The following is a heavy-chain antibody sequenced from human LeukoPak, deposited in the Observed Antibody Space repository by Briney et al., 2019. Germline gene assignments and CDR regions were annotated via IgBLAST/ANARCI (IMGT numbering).Heavy chain of an antibody. CDR2: ISPYTTKT. V-gene: IGHV1-18*01. J-gene: IGHJ6*03. CDR3: AREGGVGPTAPPDYYSYQMDV. Sequence: GASVKVSCKASGYTFIGYGITWVRQAPGQGFEWMGWISPYTTKTNYAQSLQGRVTMTTDTSTSTAYMELRSLRSDDTAVYYCAREGGVGPTAPPDYYSYQMDVWGKGTTVTVSS. CDR1: GYTFIGYG. D-gene: IGHD1-26*01.